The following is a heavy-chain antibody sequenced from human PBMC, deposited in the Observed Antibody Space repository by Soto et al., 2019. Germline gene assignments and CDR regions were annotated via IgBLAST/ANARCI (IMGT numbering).Heavy chain of an antibody. J-gene: IGHJ4*02. CDR3: ATEPMYYNDGSGYYPLGH. CDR2: ISAHNGDT. V-gene: IGHV1-18*04. D-gene: IGHD3-22*01. Sequence: QVQLVQSGAEVKKPGASVKVSCKASGYSFATYGVSWVRQAPGQGLECVGWISAHNGDTHYSQKFQGRVTLTTDTSTNTCYRELRSLTSDDTAVYFCATEPMYYNDGSGYYPLGHWGQGTLVTVSS. CDR1: GYSFATYG.